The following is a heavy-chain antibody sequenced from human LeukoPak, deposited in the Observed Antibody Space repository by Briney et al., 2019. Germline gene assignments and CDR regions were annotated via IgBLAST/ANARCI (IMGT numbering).Heavy chain of an antibody. Sequence: GGSLRLSCAASGFTFSSYWMSWGRQAPGKGLGWVANIKQDGSEKYYVDSVKGRFTISRDNAKNSLYLQMNSLRAEDTAVYYCARVRFAWLRPFDYWGQGTLVTVSS. J-gene: IGHJ4*02. V-gene: IGHV3-7*01. CDR3: ARVRFAWLRPFDY. CDR1: GFTFSSYW. CDR2: IKQDGSEK. D-gene: IGHD5-12*01.